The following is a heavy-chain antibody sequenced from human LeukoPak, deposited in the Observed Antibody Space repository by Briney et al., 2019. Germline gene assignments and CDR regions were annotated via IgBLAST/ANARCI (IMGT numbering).Heavy chain of an antibody. D-gene: IGHD6-19*01. CDR2: ISDSGGST. V-gene: IGHV3-23*01. Sequence: GGSLRLSCAASRFTFSKFGMSWVRQAPGKGLEWVSAISDSGGSTYYADSVKGRFTISRDNSKNTLYLQMNSLRAEDTAVYYCATEAHNGWADYWGQGTLVTVSS. CDR3: ATEAHNGWADY. J-gene: IGHJ4*02. CDR1: RFTFSKFG.